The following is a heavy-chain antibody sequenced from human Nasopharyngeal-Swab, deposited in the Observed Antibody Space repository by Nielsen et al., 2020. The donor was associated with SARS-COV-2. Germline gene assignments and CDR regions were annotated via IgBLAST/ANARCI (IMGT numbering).Heavy chain of an antibody. J-gene: IGHJ6*03. CDR2: ISGDGGST. V-gene: IGHV3-43*02. CDR3: AKVGFYYYYYYIDV. D-gene: IGHD3-10*01. CDR1: GFTFDDYA. Sequence: ESLKISCAASGFTFDDYAMHWVRQAPGKGLEWVSLISGDGGSTYDADSLKGRFTISRDNRKHSLYLLMNILRTEDTALYYCAKVGFYYYYYYIDVWGKGTTVTVSS.